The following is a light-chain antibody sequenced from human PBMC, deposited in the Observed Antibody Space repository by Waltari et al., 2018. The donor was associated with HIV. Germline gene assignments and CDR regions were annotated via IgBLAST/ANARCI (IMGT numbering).Light chain of an antibody. J-gene: IGKJ4*01. V-gene: IGKV1-12*01. CDR1: RDIPTS. Sequence: DILMAQSPSNVSAFMGGTVTLTCRASRDIPTSLAWYQVKPGRAPNLLIYDAIRLGTGVPSRFGGSGSGTEFTLTITSLQPEDFATYYCQQASSFPHTFGGGTRVGMK. CDR2: DAI. CDR3: QQASSFPHT.